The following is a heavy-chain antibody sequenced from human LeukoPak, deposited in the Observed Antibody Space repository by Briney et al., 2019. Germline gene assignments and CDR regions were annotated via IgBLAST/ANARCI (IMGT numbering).Heavy chain of an antibody. J-gene: IGHJ4*02. CDR1: GYTFTSYY. D-gene: IGHD3-10*01. V-gene: IGHV1-46*01. CDR3: ARDYYYGSGSYYKEADYYFDY. Sequence: WASVKVSCKASGYTFTSYYMHWVRQAPGQGLEWMGIINPSGGSTSYAQKFQGRVTMTRDMSTSTVYMELSSLRSEDTAVYYCARDYYYGSGSYYKEADYYFDYWGQGTLVTVSS. CDR2: INPSGGST.